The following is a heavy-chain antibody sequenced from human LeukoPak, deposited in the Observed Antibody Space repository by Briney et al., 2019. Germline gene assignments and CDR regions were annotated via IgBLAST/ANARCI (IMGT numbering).Heavy chain of an antibody. J-gene: IGHJ4*02. CDR2: LSYDGSNK. D-gene: IGHD2-15*01. Sequence: PGGSLRLSCAASGFTFNNFGMHWVRQAPGKGLEWVAVLSYDGSNKYYADSVKGRFTISRDNSKKTLYLQLHSLRPDDTAVYYCVRDTSVGAAYFDVWGQGALVTVSS. CDR3: VRDTSVGAAYFDV. V-gene: IGHV3-30*03. CDR1: GFTFNNFG.